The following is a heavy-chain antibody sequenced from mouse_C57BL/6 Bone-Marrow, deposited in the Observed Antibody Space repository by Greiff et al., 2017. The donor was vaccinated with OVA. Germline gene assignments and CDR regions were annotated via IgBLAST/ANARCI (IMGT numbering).Heavy chain of an antibody. CDR3: AIYGAY. J-gene: IGHJ3*01. CDR2: IYPGDGDT. D-gene: IGHD1-1*01. Sequence: QVQLKESGPELVKPGASVKISCKASGYAFSSSWMNWVKQRPGKGLEWIGRIYPGDGDTNYNGKFKGKATLTADKSSSTAYMQLSSLTSEDSAVYFCAIYGAYWGQGTLVTVSA. CDR1: GYAFSSSW. V-gene: IGHV1-82*01.